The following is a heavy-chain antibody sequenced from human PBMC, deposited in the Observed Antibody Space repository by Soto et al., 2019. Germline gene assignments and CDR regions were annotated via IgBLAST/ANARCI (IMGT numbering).Heavy chain of an antibody. V-gene: IGHV3-21*01. J-gene: IGHJ4*02. CDR3: TTRSNGRFGY. CDR1: GFTFSTYS. CDR2: ITSGSNYI. Sequence: GGSLRLSCAVSGFTFSTYSMNWVRQAPGKGLEWVSSITSGSNYIYYADSVKGRFTISRDNAANSLYLQMNSLRAEDTAVYYCTTRSNGRFGYCGLGTLVTVSA. D-gene: IGHD6-13*01.